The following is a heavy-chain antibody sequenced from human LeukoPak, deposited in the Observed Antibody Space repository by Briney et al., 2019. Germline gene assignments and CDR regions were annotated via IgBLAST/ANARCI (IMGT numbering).Heavy chain of an antibody. J-gene: IGHJ4*02. CDR2: ISHDGTNR. Sequence: PGGSLRLSCAASGFNFRDYGMHWVRQAPGKGLEWVAVISHDGTNRYYTDPVEGRFTISRHNSENTLYLQMNSLRAEDTAVYYCVKDRRAFDWLALGYWGQGTLVTVAS. V-gene: IGHV3-30*18. CDR3: VKDRRAFDWLALGY. CDR1: GFNFRDYG. D-gene: IGHD3-9*01.